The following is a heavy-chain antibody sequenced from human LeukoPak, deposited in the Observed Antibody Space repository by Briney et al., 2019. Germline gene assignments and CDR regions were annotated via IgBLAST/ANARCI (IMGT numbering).Heavy chain of an antibody. CDR2: ISDDGSRQ. D-gene: IGHD6-6*01. V-gene: IGHV3-30-3*01. Sequence: PGRSLRLSCAATGFTFSNYAIHWGRQAPGKGLEWVAFISDDGSRQHYADSVKGRFTISRDNAKNSLYLQVISLRAEDTAVYYCARGPSIAARYDAFDIWGQGTMVTVSS. CDR1: GFTFSNYA. CDR3: ARGPSIAARYDAFDI. J-gene: IGHJ3*02.